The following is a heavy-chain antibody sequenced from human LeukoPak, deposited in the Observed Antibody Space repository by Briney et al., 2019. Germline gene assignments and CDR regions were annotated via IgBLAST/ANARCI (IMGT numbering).Heavy chain of an antibody. CDR2: IHHGASS. D-gene: IGHD3-16*01. CDR1: GYSVSSGYY. Sequence: SETLSLTCSVSGYSVSSGYYWGWIRQPPGEGLEWIGSIHHGASSYYNPFLRSRLTVSLDTSKNQFSLKPTSVTAADTAVYYCARGGGLVGPSDFWGQGILVTVFS. V-gene: IGHV4-38-2*02. J-gene: IGHJ4*02. CDR3: ARGGGLVGPSDF.